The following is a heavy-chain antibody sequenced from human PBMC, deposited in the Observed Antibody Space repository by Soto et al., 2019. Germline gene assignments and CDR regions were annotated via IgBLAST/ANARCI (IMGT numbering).Heavy chain of an antibody. J-gene: IGHJ3*02. V-gene: IGHV3-33*01. CDR1: GFTFSSYG. CDR3: ARYMTTVPPAAFDI. D-gene: IGHD4-17*01. CDR2: IWYDGSNK. Sequence: PGGSLRLSCAASGFTFSSYGMHWVRQAPGKGLEWVAVIWYDGSNKYYADSVKGRFTISRDNSKNTLYLQMNSLRAEDTAVYYCARYMTTVPPAAFDIWGQGTMVTVSS.